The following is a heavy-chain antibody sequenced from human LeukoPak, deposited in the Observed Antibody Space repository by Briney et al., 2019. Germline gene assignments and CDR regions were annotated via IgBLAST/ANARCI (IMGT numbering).Heavy chain of an antibody. J-gene: IGHJ4*02. Sequence: PSETLSLTCAVPGPSIISSHHWGWVRQPPGKGLEWLASIYHSGSDYYNPSLKRRVSISIDTSKNQFSLKVTSVTAADTAVYYCARESDYDSTAYVFWGLGAQVTVSS. V-gene: IGHV4-38-2*02. D-gene: IGHD3-22*01. CDR2: IYHSGSD. CDR3: ARESDYDSTAYVF. CDR1: GPSIISSHH.